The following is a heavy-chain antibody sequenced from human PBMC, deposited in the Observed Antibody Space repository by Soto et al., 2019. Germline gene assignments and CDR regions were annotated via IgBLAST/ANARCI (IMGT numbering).Heavy chain of an antibody. Sequence: QVQLVESGGGEVQPGRSLTISCAASGFTFSTYGMHWVRQTPGTGLEWAAVISYDGTNKFYSDSVKGRFTISRDNFKNPLTLQMNSLRADDKAVYSCAKDLQAYGDYDYYCYGMDVWGLGTRVTVSS. D-gene: IGHD4-17*01. J-gene: IGHJ6*02. CDR3: AKDLQAYGDYDYYCYGMDV. CDR1: GFTFSTYG. V-gene: IGHV3-30*18. CDR2: ISYDGTNK.